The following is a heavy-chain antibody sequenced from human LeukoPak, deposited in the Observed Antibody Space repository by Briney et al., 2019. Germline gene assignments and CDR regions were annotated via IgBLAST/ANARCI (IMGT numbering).Heavy chain of an antibody. J-gene: IGHJ5*02. D-gene: IGHD3-3*01. V-gene: IGHV5-10-1*01. Sequence: GESLRISCQGSGYSFTNYWISWVRQMPGKGLEWMGRIDPSGSYADYSPSFQGHITISADKSISTAYLQWTSLKASDTAVYYCARRASFGVVLNWFDPWGQGTLVTVSS. CDR1: GYSFTNYW. CDR2: IDPSGSYA. CDR3: ARRASFGVVLNWFDP.